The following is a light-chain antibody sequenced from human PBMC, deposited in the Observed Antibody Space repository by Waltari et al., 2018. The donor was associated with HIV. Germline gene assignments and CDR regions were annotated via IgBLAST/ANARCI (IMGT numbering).Light chain of an antibody. CDR3: LRFFGATRI. Sequence: QAAVTQEPSMTVSPGGTIILTCGSSAGPVTSKNYAYWSQQKPGQAPTTLLFDSTKRHSWTPARFSCFLLGDKAVLTLSGALSEDEAFYYCLRFFGATRIFGGGTMVTV. CDR1: AGPVTSKNY. V-gene: IGLV7-46*01. CDR2: DST. J-gene: IGLJ2*01.